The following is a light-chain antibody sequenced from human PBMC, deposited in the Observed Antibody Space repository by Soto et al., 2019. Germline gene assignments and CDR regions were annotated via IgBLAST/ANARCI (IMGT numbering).Light chain of an antibody. CDR3: NSYTSSSTLV. J-gene: IGLJ1*01. V-gene: IGLV2-14*01. CDR2: GVF. Sequence: QSALTQPASVSGSHGQSITISCTGTGSDVGGFNYVSWYQHHPGKAPKLMIYGVFNRPSGVSHRFSGSKSGNTASLTISGLQAEDEADYYCNSYTSSSTLVFGTGTKVTVL. CDR1: GSDVGGFNY.